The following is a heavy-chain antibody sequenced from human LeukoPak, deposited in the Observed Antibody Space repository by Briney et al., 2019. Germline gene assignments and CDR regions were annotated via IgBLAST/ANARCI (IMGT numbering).Heavy chain of an antibody. CDR1: GYTFTGYY. Sequence: ASVKVSCKASGYTFTGYYMHWVRQAPGQGLEWMGRINPNSGGTNYAQKFQGRVTMTRDTSISTAYMELSRLRSDDTAVYYCARRLAALGAHHPGGWGWGIDSWGQGTLVTVSS. CDR3: ARRLAALGAHHPGGWGWGIDS. D-gene: IGHD3-16*01. J-gene: IGHJ4*02. CDR2: INPNSGGT. V-gene: IGHV1-2*06.